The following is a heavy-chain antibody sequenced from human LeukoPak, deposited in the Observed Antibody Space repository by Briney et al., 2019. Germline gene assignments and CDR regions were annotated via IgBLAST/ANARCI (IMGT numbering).Heavy chain of an antibody. Sequence: SETLSLTCTVSGGSISSSSYYWGWIRQPPGKGLEWIGSIYYSGSTYYNPSLKSRVTISVDTSKNQFSLKLSSVTAADTAVYYCAKGLSLGFDIWGQGTMVTVSS. V-gene: IGHV4-39*07. CDR2: IYYSGST. CDR3: AKGLSLGFDI. J-gene: IGHJ3*02. CDR1: GGSISSSSYY.